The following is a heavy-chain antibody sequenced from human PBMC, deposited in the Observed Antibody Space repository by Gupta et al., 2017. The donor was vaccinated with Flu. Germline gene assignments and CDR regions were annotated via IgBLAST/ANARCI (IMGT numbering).Heavy chain of an antibody. CDR1: GFTFSNAW. Sequence: EVQLVESGGGLVKPGGSLRLSCAASGFTFSNAWMSWVRQAPGKGLEWVGRIKSKTDGGTTDYAAPVKGRFTISRDDSKNTLYLQMNSLKTEDTAVYYCTTGVYGSGSYFYYGMDVWGQGTTVTVSS. J-gene: IGHJ6*02. V-gene: IGHV3-15*01. CDR3: TTGVYGSGSYFYYGMDV. CDR2: IKSKTDGGTT. D-gene: IGHD3-10*01.